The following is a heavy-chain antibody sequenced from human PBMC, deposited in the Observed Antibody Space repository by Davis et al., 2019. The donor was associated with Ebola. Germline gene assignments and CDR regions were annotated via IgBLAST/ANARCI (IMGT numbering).Heavy chain of an antibody. J-gene: IGHJ4*02. V-gene: IGHV3-23*01. CDR3: AKRISADSPFDH. CDR1: EFSFSTYV. Sequence: GESPKISCVASEFSFSTYVMSWVRQAPGKGLEWVSDISGGGNIAYHADSVKGRFTISRDNSENTLYLQMNTLRAEDTAIYYCAKRISADSPFDHWGQGTLVTVSS. D-gene: IGHD2-15*01. CDR2: ISGGGNIA.